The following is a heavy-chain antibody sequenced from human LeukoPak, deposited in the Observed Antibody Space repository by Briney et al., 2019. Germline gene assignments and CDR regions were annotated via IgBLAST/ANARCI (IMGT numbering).Heavy chain of an antibody. D-gene: IGHD2-21*02. CDR1: GFTFSSYG. J-gene: IGHJ4*02. Sequence: GGSLRLSCAASGFTFSSYGMHWVRQAPGKGLEWVAVIWYDGSNKYYADSVKGRFTISRDNSKNTLYLQMNGLRAEDTAVYYCASLPLNCGGDCYADYWGQGTLVTVSS. CDR3: ASLPLNCGGDCYADY. CDR2: IWYDGSNK. V-gene: IGHV3-33*01.